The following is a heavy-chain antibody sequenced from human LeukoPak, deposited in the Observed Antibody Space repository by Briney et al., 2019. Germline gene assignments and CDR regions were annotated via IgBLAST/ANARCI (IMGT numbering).Heavy chain of an antibody. Sequence: SETLSLTCTVSGGSITSGDHYWTWIRQPPGKGLEWIGYIFYTGSTFYNPSLKSRIIVSVDTSNNQFSLKVSSVTAADTAVYYCARVVTGAATLGYYYYMDVWGKGTTVTVSS. CDR2: IFYTGST. D-gene: IGHD5-18*01. V-gene: IGHV4-30-4*02. J-gene: IGHJ6*03. CDR1: GGSITSGDHY. CDR3: ARVVTGAATLGYYYYMDV.